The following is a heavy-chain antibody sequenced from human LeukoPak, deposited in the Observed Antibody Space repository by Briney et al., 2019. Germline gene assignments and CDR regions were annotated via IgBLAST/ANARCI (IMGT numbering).Heavy chain of an antibody. CDR2: IYYSGST. D-gene: IGHD3-10*01. Sequence: SETLSLTCTVSGGSISSSSYYWGWIRQPPGKGLEWIGSIYYSGSTYYNPSLKSRVTISVDTSKNQFSLKLSSVTAADTAVYYCARHSAWFDPWGQGTLVTVSS. CDR1: GGSISSSSYY. J-gene: IGHJ5*02. V-gene: IGHV4-39*01. CDR3: ARHSAWFDP.